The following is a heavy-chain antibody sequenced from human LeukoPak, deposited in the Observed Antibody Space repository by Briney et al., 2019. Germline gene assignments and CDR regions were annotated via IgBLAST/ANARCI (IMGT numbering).Heavy chain of an antibody. D-gene: IGHD3-9*01. CDR2: IYHSGST. J-gene: IGHJ5*02. V-gene: IGHV4-30-2*01. CDR3: ARGGRSYDILTGSFGFDP. CDR1: GGSISSGGYS. Sequence: PSQTLSLTCAVSGGSISSGGYSWSWIRQPPGKGLEWIGYIYHSGSTYYNPSLKSRVTISVDRSKNQFSLKLSSVTAADTAVYYCARGGRSYDILTGSFGFDPWGQGTLVTVSS.